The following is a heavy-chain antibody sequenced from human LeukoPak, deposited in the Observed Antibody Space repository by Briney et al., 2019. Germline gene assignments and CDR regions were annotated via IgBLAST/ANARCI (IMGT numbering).Heavy chain of an antibody. CDR3: ASLALGGWFDY. Sequence: GGSLRLSCAASGFTLSIYSMNWVRQAPGKGLEWVSSISSSRSYISYADSVKGRFTISRDNAKNSLYLQMSCLRAEDTAVYYCASLALGGWFDYWGEGTLVTVSS. CDR2: ISSSRSYI. V-gene: IGHV3-21*01. J-gene: IGHJ4*02. D-gene: IGHD3-16*01. CDR1: GFTLSIYS.